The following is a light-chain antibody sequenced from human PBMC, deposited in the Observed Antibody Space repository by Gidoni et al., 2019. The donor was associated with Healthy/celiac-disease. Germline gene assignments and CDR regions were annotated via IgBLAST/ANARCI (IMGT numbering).Light chain of an antibody. Sequence: IVMTQSPATLSVSPGERATLSCRASQSVRSNLAWYQQKPGQATRLLIYGASTRATCLPARFSGRGSGTEFTLTIRSLQSEDFAVYYCQQYNTWPSLTFGGGTQVEIK. CDR3: QQYNTWPSLT. CDR1: QSVRSN. CDR2: GAS. J-gene: IGKJ4*01. V-gene: IGKV3-15*01.